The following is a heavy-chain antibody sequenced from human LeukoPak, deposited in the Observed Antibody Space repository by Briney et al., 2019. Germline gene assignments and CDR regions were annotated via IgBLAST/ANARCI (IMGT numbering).Heavy chain of an antibody. D-gene: IGHD2-2*01. J-gene: IGHJ4*02. V-gene: IGHV3-74*01. CDR2: INSDGSST. Sequence: GGSLRLSCAASGFTFSSYWMHWVRQAPGKGLVWVSRINSDGSSTSYADSVKGRFTISRDNAENTLYLQMNSLRAEDMAVYYCAGGPDCSSISCIYFDYWGQGTLVTVSS. CDR3: AGGPDCSSISCIYFDY. CDR1: GFTFSSYW.